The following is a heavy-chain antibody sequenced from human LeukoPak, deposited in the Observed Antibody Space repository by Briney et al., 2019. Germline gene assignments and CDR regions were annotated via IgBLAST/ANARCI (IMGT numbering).Heavy chain of an antibody. CDR1: GGSFSGYY. J-gene: IGHJ4*02. Sequence: KPSETLSLTCAVYGGSFSGYYWSWIRQPPGKGLEWIGEINHSGSTNYNPSLKSRVTISVDTSKNQFSLKLSSVTAADTAVYYCASTPLYSNYFDYWGQGTLVTVSS. CDR3: ASTPLYSNYFDY. D-gene: IGHD4-11*01. V-gene: IGHV4-34*01. CDR2: INHSGST.